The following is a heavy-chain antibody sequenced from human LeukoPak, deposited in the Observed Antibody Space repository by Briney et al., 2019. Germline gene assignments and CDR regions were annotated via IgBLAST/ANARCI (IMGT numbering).Heavy chain of an antibody. J-gene: IGHJ5*02. D-gene: IGHD1-26*01. V-gene: IGHV3-74*01. CDR3: AREEWELPLLNWFDP. CDR1: GFTFSSYW. CDR2: IKSDGSGT. Sequence: PGGSLRLSCAASGFTFSSYWMHWVRQAPGKGLVWVSGIKSDGSGTTYAASVKGRFTISRDNAKNSLYLQMNSLRAEDTAVYYCAREEWELPLLNWFDPWGQGTLVTVSS.